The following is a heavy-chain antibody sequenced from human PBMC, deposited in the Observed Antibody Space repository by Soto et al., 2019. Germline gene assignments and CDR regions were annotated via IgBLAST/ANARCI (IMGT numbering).Heavy chain of an antibody. J-gene: IGHJ3*02. V-gene: IGHV3-30*18. D-gene: IGHD1-26*01. Sequence: QVQLVESGGGVVQPGRSLRLSCAASGFIFSSSGMHWVRQAPGKGLEWVAVISYDGSIKYYADSVRGRFTISRDNSKNTLYLQMNSLRAEDTAVFYCAKEAAATGGIGAFDIWGQGTLVTVSS. CDR1: GFIFSSSG. CDR2: ISYDGSIK. CDR3: AKEAAATGGIGAFDI.